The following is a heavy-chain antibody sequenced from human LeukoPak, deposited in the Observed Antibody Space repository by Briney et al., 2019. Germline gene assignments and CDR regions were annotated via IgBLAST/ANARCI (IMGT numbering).Heavy chain of an antibody. Sequence: SVKVSCKASGGTFSSYAISWVRQAPGQGLEWMGGIIPIFGTANYAQKFQGRVTFTRSTFTSTAYMELSSLRSDDTAVYYCARGSGSGGRDWFVPWGQGTLVTVSS. D-gene: IGHD3-3*01. J-gene: IGHJ5*02. V-gene: IGHV1-69*05. CDR3: ARGSGSGGRDWFVP. CDR2: IIPIFGTA. CDR1: GGTFSSYA.